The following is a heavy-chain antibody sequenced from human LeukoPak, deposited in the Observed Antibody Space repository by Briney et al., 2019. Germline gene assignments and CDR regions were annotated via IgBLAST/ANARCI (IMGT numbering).Heavy chain of an antibody. J-gene: IGHJ3*02. CDR2: IRPYNGNT. CDR1: GNTFTTYG. D-gene: IGHD3-3*01. CDR3: ARNRNTMDFWSGYYRDDAFDI. V-gene: IGHV1-18*01. Sequence: ASVKVSCKASGNTFTTYGITWVRQAPGQGLEWMGWIRPYNGNTNYAQKLQGRATMTTDTSTSTAYMELRGLRLDDTAVYYCARNRNTMDFWSGYYRDDAFDIWGQGTMVTVSS.